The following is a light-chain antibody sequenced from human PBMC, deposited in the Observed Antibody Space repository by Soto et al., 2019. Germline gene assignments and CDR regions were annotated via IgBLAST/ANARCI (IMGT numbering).Light chain of an antibody. CDR1: SGHSNYA. V-gene: IGLV4-69*01. CDR3: QTWGTGVV. Sequence: QSVLTQSPSASASLGASVKLTCTLSSGHSNYAIAWHQQQPAKGPRYLMKVNSDGSHSKGDGIPDRFSGSSSGAERYLTISSLQSEDEADYYCQTWGTGVVFGGGTKLTVL. J-gene: IGLJ2*01. CDR2: VNSDGSH.